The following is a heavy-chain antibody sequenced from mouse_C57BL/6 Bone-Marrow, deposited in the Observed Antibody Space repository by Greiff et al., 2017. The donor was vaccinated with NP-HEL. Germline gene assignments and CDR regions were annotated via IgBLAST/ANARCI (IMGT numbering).Heavy chain of an antibody. J-gene: IGHJ3*01. Sequence: VQLQESGGGLVKPGGSLKLSCAASGFTFSSYAMSWVRQTPEKRLEWVATISAGGSYTYYPDNVKGRFTISRDNAKNNLYLQMSHLKSEDTARYYCARDRDDDYDGFAYWGQGTLITVSA. CDR1: GFTFSSYA. D-gene: IGHD2-4*01. CDR3: ARDRDDDYDGFAY. CDR2: ISAGGSYT. V-gene: IGHV5-4*01.